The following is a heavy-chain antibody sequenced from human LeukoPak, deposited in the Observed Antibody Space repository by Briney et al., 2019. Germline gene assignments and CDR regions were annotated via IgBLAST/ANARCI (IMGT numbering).Heavy chain of an antibody. J-gene: IGHJ6*03. Sequence: GGSLRLSCAASGFTFSSYSMNWVRQAPGKGLEWVSSISGSSSYIYCADSVKGRFTISRDNAKNSLYVQMNSLRAEDTAVYYCAKGTGYFYYYYMDVWGKGTTVTISS. CDR3: AKGTGYFYYYYMDV. V-gene: IGHV3-21*01. D-gene: IGHD3/OR15-3a*01. CDR1: GFTFSSYS. CDR2: ISGSSSYI.